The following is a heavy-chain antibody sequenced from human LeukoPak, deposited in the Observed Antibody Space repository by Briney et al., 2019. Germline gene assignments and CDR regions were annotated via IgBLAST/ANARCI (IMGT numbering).Heavy chain of an antibody. Sequence: SETLSLTCTVSGYSISSGYYWGWIRQPPGKGLEWIGSIYHSGSTYYNPSLKSRVTISVDTSKNQFSLKLSSVTAADTAVYYCARDGGDYYDSSGYLAGVPNHYFDYWGQGTLVTVSS. CDR2: IYHSGST. V-gene: IGHV4-38-2*02. CDR1: GYSISSGYY. J-gene: IGHJ4*02. CDR3: ARDGGDYYDSSGYLAGVPNHYFDY. D-gene: IGHD3-22*01.